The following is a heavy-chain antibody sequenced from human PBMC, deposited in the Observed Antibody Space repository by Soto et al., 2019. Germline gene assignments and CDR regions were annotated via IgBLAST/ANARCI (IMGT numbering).Heavy chain of an antibody. Sequence: GGSLRLSCAASGFTFSSYWMSWVRQAPGKGLEWVANIKQDGSEKYYVDSVKGRFTISRDNAKNSLYLQMNSLRAEDTAVYYCAREGVVVVVVVAFDYWGQGTLVTVSS. CDR1: GFTFSSYW. V-gene: IGHV3-7*01. J-gene: IGHJ4*02. D-gene: IGHD2-15*01. CDR3: AREGVVVVVVVAFDY. CDR2: IKQDGSEK.